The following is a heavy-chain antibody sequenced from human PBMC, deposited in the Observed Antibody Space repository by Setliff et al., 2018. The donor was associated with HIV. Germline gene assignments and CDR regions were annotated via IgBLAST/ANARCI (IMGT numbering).Heavy chain of an antibody. CDR1: GFTFSSYG. CDR2: IRYDGSNK. J-gene: IGHJ6*03. CDR3: AKDRSVRDYNYHYLDV. V-gene: IGHV3-30*02. Sequence: GGSLRLSCAASGFTFSSYGMHWVRQAPGKGLEWVAFIRYDGSNKYYADSVKGRFTISRDISRNTLYLQMNSLRAEDTAVYYCAKDRSVRDYNYHYLDVWGKGTTVTV. D-gene: IGHD2-15*01.